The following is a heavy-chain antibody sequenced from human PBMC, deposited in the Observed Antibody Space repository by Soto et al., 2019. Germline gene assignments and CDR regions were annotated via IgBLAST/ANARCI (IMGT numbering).Heavy chain of an antibody. Sequence: SETLSLTCAVYGGSFSGYYWSWIRQPPGKGLEWIGGINHSGSTNYNPSLKSRVTISVDTSKNQFSLKLSSVTAADTAVHYCARDRPIRIAAPRLGYYYGMDVWGQGTTITVSS. V-gene: IGHV4-34*01. CDR1: GGSFSGYY. CDR3: ARDRPIRIAAPRLGYYYGMDV. J-gene: IGHJ6*02. CDR2: INHSGST. D-gene: IGHD6-6*01.